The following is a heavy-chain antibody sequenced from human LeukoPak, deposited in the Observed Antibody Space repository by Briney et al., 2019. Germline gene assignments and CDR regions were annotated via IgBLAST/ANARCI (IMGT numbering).Heavy chain of an antibody. CDR3: ARLVNSSSSYYFDY. CDR1: GGSISSYY. D-gene: IGHD6-6*01. Sequence: PSETLSLTCTVSGGSISSYYWNWIRQPPGKGLEWIGYIYYSGTTNYNPSLKSRVSMSVDTSKNQFSLKLSSVTAADTAVYYCARLVNSSSSYYFDYWGQGTLVTVSS. J-gene: IGHJ4*02. CDR2: IYYSGTT. V-gene: IGHV4-59*01.